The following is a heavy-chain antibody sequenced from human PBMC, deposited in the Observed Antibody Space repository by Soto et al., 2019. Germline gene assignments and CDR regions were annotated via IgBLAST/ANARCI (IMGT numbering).Heavy chain of an antibody. CDR2: IGYDGSNK. CDR1: GFTFSSYG. V-gene: IGHV3-33*01. CDR3: ARASWFGELFNEVVYFDY. D-gene: IGHD3-10*01. Sequence: QGQLVESGGGVVQPGRSLRLSCAASGFTFSSYGMHWVRQAPGKGLEWVAVIGYDGSNKYYADSVKGRFTISRDNSKNTLYLQMNSLRAEDTAVYYCARASWFGELFNEVVYFDYWCQGTLVTVSS. J-gene: IGHJ4*02.